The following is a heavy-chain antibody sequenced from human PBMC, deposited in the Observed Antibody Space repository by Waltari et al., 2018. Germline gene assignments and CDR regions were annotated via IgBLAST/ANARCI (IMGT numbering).Heavy chain of an antibody. V-gene: IGHV3-23*04. J-gene: IGHJ4*02. Sequence: EVQLVAHGGGLVQPGGSLRIYCAACGLTFSHYAMSWVRQVPGKGLEWVSAISGSGASTHVADSVKGRFSISRDNSKEMIYLQMNSLRVEDTAIYYCSAAGDYWGQGTLVTVSS. CDR3: SAAGDY. CDR1: GLTFSHYA. CDR2: ISGSGAST. D-gene: IGHD2-15*01.